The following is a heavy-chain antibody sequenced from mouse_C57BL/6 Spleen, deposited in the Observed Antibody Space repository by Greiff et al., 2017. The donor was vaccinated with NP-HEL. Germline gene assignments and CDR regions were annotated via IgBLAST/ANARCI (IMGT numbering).Heavy chain of an antibody. CDR1: GFTFSDYG. V-gene: IGHV5-17*01. D-gene: IGHD1-1*01. Sequence: EVQRVESGGGLVKPGGSLKLSCAASGFTFSDYGMHWVRQAPEKGLEWVAYISSGSSTIYYADTVKGRFTISRDNAKNTLFLQMTSLRSEDTAMYYCAKSFDYYGSSSLAYWGQGTLVTVSA. J-gene: IGHJ3*01. CDR2: ISSGSSTI. CDR3: AKSFDYYGSSSLAY.